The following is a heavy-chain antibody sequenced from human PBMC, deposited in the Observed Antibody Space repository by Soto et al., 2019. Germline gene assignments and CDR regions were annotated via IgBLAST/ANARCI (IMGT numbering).Heavy chain of an antibody. D-gene: IGHD2-2*01. CDR2: IYYSGST. V-gene: IGHV4-59*08. Sequence: ETLSLTCTVSGGSISSYYWSWIRQPPGKGLEWIGYIYYSGSTNYNPSLKSRVTISVDTSKNQFSLKLSSVTAADTAVYYCARQGGFCSSTSCYGNYYYYMDVWGKGTTVTVSS. CDR3: ARQGGFCSSTSCYGNYYYYMDV. CDR1: GGSISSYY. J-gene: IGHJ6*03.